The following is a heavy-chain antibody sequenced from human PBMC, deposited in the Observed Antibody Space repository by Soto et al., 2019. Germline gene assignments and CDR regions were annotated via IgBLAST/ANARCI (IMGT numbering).Heavy chain of an antibody. V-gene: IGHV4-4*02. D-gene: IGHD6-19*01. CDR2: IFHSETT. CDR1: GASVSSDNW. CDR3: AKNGWYSADI. Sequence: QMQLQESGPGLVKPSGTLSLACAVSGASVSSDNWWSWVRQPPGKGLEWIGEIFHSETTNYNPSLKSRVTISVDKSKNQFSLTLTSVTAAYTAVHYCAKNGWYSADIWGQGTMVTVSS. J-gene: IGHJ3*02.